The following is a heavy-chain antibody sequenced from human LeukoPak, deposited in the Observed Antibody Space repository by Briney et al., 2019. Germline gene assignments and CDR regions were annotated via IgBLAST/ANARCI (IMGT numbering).Heavy chain of an antibody. CDR2: ISVYNGDT. CDR1: GYIFTTYA. Sequence: ASVKVCCKASGYIFTTYAISWVRQAPGQSLHWMGWISVYNGDTNYAQNLQGRVTMTTDTSTSTAYMELRSLRSDDTAVYYCARDGLGTAVDYWGQGTLVSVSS. CDR3: ARDGLGTAVDY. V-gene: IGHV1-18*01. D-gene: IGHD6-13*01. J-gene: IGHJ4*02.